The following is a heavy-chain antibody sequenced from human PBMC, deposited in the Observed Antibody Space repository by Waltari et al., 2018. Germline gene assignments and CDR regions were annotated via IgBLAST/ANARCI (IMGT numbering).Heavy chain of an antibody. CDR1: GDSINNHY. Sequence: QVQLQESGPGLVTPSQTLSLTCTVSGDSINNHYWSWLRQSAGGGLEWIGRIDSTGDTNLKPSFRRRVTISVDTSKNRFSVKLKSVTAADTALYYCARDVGPAGGMGGLNYWDTLMVWGRGTLVTVSS. CDR2: IDSTGDT. CDR3: ARDVGPAGGMGGLNYWDTLMV. V-gene: IGHV4-4*07. J-gene: IGHJ3*01. D-gene: IGHD2-15*01.